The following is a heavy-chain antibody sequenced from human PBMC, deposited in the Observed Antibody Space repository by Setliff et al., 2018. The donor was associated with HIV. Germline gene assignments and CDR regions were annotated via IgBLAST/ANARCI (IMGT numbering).Heavy chain of an antibody. Sequence: LRLSCAASGFTFSSYSMNWVRQAPGKGLEWVSSISSSSSYIYYADSVKGRFTISRDNAKSSLYLQMNSLRAEDTAVYYCARDTAELLGLYYYYGMDVWGQGTTVTVSS. CDR3: ARDTAELLGLYYYYGMDV. CDR1: GFTFSSYS. J-gene: IGHJ6*02. D-gene: IGHD1-26*01. V-gene: IGHV3-21*01. CDR2: ISSSSSYI.